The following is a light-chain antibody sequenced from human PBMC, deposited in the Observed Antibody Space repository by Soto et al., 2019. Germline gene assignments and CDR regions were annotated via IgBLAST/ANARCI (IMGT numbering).Light chain of an antibody. CDR2: DAS. Sequence: IVLTQSPGTLSLSPGERATLSCRASQTVISSSLAWFQQKPGQAPRLLIYDASNRATGIPDRFSGSGSGTYFALTISRLEPEDFAVYFCQQYGSSPTWTFGQGTKVDIK. CDR3: QQYGSSPTWT. CDR1: QTVISSS. V-gene: IGKV3-20*01. J-gene: IGKJ1*01.